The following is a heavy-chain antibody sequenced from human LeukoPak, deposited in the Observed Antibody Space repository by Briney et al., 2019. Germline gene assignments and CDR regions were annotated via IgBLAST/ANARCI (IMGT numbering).Heavy chain of an antibody. V-gene: IGHV3-21*01. Sequence: PGGSLRLSCAASGFTFDDYGMSWVRQAPGKGLEWVSSISPSSSSIYYADSVRGRFTVSRDNAKKSLSLQMNSLRVEDTAIYYCARETYNDFWSGLNWFDPWGQGTLVTVSS. J-gene: IGHJ5*02. CDR1: GFTFDDYG. CDR3: ARETYNDFWSGLNWFDP. D-gene: IGHD3-3*01. CDR2: ISPSSSSI.